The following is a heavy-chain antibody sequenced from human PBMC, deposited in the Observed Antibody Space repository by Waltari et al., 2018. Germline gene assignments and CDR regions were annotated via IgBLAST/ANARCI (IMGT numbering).Heavy chain of an antibody. Sequence: QVQLQESGPGLVKPSETLSLTCAVSGYSISSGYYWGWIRQPPGKGLEWIGSIYHSGSTYYNPSLKSRVTISVDTSKNQFSLKLSSVTAADTAVYYCARAIFGVVISPDYYYYGMDVWGQGTTVTVSS. CDR2: IYHSGST. CDR3: ARAIFGVVISPDYYYYGMDV. D-gene: IGHD3-3*01. CDR1: GYSISSGYY. J-gene: IGHJ6*02. V-gene: IGHV4-38-2*01.